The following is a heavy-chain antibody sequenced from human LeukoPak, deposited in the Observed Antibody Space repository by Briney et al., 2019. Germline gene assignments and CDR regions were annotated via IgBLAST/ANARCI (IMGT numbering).Heavy chain of an antibody. D-gene: IGHD6-13*01. V-gene: IGHV4-39*01. Sequence: SETLSLTCTVSGGSISSSSYYWGWIRQPPGKGLEWIGSIYYSGSTYYNPSLKSRVTISVDTSKNQFSLKLSSVTAADTAVYYCARGRGVIAAAGIDYWGQGTLVTVSS. J-gene: IGHJ4*02. CDR3: ARGRGVIAAAGIDY. CDR2: IYYSGST. CDR1: GGSISSSSYY.